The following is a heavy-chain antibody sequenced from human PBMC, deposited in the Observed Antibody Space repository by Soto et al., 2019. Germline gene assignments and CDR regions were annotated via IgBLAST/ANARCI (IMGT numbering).Heavy chain of an antibody. Sequence: SETLSLTCAVYGGSFSGYYWSWIRQPPGKGLEWIGEINHSGSTNYNPSLKSRVTISVDTSKNQFSLKLSSVTAADTAVYYCATRGYSYGENVDYWGQGTLVTVS. CDR3: ATRGYSYGENVDY. J-gene: IGHJ4*02. V-gene: IGHV4-34*01. D-gene: IGHD5-18*01. CDR1: GGSFSGYY. CDR2: INHSGST.